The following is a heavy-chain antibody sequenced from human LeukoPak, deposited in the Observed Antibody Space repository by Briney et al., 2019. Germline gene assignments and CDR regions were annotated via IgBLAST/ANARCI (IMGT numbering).Heavy chain of an antibody. D-gene: IGHD2-8*01. J-gene: IGHJ4*02. CDR2: IRTDGTDT. Sequence: GGSLRLSCAASGLTFSYYWMHWVRQAPGKGLVWVARIRTDGTDTSYADSVKGRFTISRDNAKNTLYLQMNNLRVEDTAVYYCARDRFCTTDRCSDYWGQGTLVTVSS. CDR1: GLTFSYYW. CDR3: ARDRFCTTDRCSDY. V-gene: IGHV3-74*01.